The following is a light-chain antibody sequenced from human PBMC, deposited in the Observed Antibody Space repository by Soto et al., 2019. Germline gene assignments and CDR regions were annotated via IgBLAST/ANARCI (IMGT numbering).Light chain of an antibody. CDR1: QSVSSSR. CDR3: QQDGTSPTT. V-gene: IGKV3-20*01. Sequence: EIVLTQSPGTLSLSPGERATLSCRASQSVSSSRLAWYQRKPGQAPRLLIYGIFRRFSGIPDRFSGSGSGTDFTLTISRLEPEDFAVYYCQQDGTSPTTFGQGTKVEIK. J-gene: IGKJ1*01. CDR2: GIF.